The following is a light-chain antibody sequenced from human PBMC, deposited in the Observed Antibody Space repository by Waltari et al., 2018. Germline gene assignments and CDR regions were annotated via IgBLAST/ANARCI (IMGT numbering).Light chain of an antibody. CDR3: SSYTSSSTLVL. CDR1: SSDVGGYNY. CDR2: NVS. J-gene: IGLJ2*01. Sequence: QSALTQPASVSGSPGQSITISCTGTSSDVGGYNYVSWHQQHPDKAPKLMIYNVSNRHAGVSNRFSRYKSSNAEYLHISGLQAEDEAHYYCSSYTSSSTLVLFGGGTKLTVL. V-gene: IGLV2-14*01.